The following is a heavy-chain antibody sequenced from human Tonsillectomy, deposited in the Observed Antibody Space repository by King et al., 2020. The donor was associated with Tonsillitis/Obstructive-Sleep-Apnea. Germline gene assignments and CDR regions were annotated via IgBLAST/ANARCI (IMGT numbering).Heavy chain of an antibody. V-gene: IGHV5-51*01. CDR1: GYRFTSYW. J-gene: IGHJ4*01. CDR2: IYPGDSDT. CDR3: AGLLGLTTXTTXAFDY. Sequence: EVQLVESGAEVKKPGESLKISCKGSGYRFTSYWIGWVRQMPGKGLEWMGIIYPGDSDTRYSPSFRGQVTISADKSISTAYLQWSSLKASDTAIYYCAGLLGLTTXTTXAFDYXGXGTLVTVXX. D-gene: IGHD4-11*01.